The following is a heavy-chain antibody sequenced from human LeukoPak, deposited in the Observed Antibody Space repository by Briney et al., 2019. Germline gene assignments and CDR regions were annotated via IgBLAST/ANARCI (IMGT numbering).Heavy chain of an antibody. V-gene: IGHV3-23*01. CDR2: FSGNGDRT. CDR3: AKIGDILTGYPYHFNY. D-gene: IGHD3-9*01. Sequence: GGSLRLSCAASGLTFNNFAVGWVRQAPGKGLEWVSGFSGNGDRTYYADSVKGRFTLSRDSSTTRDSSTNRLYLQMHSLRPEDTAVYYCAKIGDILTGYPYHFNYWGQGTLVTVSS. J-gene: IGHJ4*02. CDR1: GLTFNNFA.